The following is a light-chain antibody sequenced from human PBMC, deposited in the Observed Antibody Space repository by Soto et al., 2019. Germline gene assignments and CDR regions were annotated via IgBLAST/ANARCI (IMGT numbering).Light chain of an antibody. CDR3: QQRSIWPLT. Sequence: DILMTQSPSSLSSSPGERVTISCRASESLRTFLDWYQQKPGQAPSLLIYDASNRPSGVPERFSGSGYGTDFTLTISNLEPEDSAVYYCQQRSIWPLTFGGGTKVDI. J-gene: IGKJ4*01. CDR1: ESLRTF. V-gene: IGKV3-11*01. CDR2: DAS.